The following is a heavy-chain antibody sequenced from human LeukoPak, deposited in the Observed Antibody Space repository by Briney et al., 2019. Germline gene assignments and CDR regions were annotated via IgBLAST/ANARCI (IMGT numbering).Heavy chain of an antibody. CDR3: ARRSNYDSGGYYYDF. CDR2: IYPDDSDS. J-gene: IGHJ4*02. V-gene: IGHV5-51*01. Sequence: GESLKISCKGSGYSFTNYWIGWVRQRPGKGLEWMGIIYPDDSDSRYSPSFQGQVTISADKSISTAYLQWSSLKASDTAMYYCARRSNYDSGGYYYDFWGQGTLVTVSS. CDR1: GYSFTNYW. D-gene: IGHD3-22*01.